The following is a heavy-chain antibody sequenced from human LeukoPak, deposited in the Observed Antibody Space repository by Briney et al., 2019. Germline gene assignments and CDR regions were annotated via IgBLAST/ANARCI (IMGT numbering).Heavy chain of an antibody. D-gene: IGHD3-16*01. CDR2: ISAYNGDT. CDR1: GYTFVNYG. J-gene: IGHJ5*02. V-gene: IGHV1-18*01. Sequence: ASVKVSCKPSGYTFVNYGISWVRQAPGQWLEWMGWISAYNGDTNYAQKLQGRVIMTTDTSTSTAYMELRSLRSDDTAVYYCARDGGGVDFWNWFDPWGQGTLATVSS. CDR3: ARDGGGVDFWNWFDP.